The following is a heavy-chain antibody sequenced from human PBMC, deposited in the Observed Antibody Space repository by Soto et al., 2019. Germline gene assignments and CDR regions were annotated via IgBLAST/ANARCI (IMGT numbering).Heavy chain of an antibody. D-gene: IGHD1-1*01. CDR2: INLNSGGT. J-gene: IGHJ4*02. Sequence: ASVKVSCKASGYTFTDYYIHWVRQSPGQGLEWMGWINLNSGGTKFPQKFQGRVIMTRDTSISTAYMDLSRLTSDDTAIYYCARPGLTTLELPTTYWCQATLLTVSS. V-gene: IGHV1-2*02. CDR1: GYTFTDYY. CDR3: ARPGLTTLELPTTY.